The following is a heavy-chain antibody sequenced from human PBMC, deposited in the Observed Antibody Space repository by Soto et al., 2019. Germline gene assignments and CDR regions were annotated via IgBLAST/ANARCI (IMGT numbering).Heavy chain of an antibody. D-gene: IGHD3-3*01. CDR2: IYYSGST. Sequence: PSETLSLTCTVSGGSISSYYWSWIRQPPWKGLEWIGYIYYSGSTNYNPSLKSRVTISVDTSKNQFSLKLSSVTAADTAVYYCARSQYYDFWSGYYFDPWGQGTLVTVSS. CDR3: ARSQYYDFWSGYYFDP. V-gene: IGHV4-59*08. CDR1: GGSISSYY. J-gene: IGHJ5*02.